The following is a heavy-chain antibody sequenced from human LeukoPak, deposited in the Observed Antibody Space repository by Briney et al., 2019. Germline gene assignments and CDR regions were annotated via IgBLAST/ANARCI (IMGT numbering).Heavy chain of an antibody. Sequence: GGSLQISGQGSGYSFTSYWIGGVRRLPGKGLEGMGIIYPGHSDTRYSPSFQRPVTISPDKSISTAYLPWSSLKASDTAMYYCARSHNSNDGEMPTDYWGQGPLVTVS. J-gene: IGHJ4*01. CDR2: IYPGHSDT. V-gene: IGHV5-51*01. CDR3: ARSHNSNDGEMPTDY. CDR1: GYSFTSYW. D-gene: IGHD1-1*01.